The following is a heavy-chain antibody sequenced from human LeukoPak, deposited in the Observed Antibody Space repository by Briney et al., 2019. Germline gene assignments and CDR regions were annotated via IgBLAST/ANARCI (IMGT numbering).Heavy chain of an antibody. J-gene: IGHJ5*02. V-gene: IGHV1-8*01. CDR3: ARDHWATYSSSYWSDP. CDR1: GYTFTSYD. Sequence: GASVKVSCKASGYTFTSYDINWVRQATGQGLEWMGWMNPNSGNTGYAQKFQGRVTMTRDTSISTAYMELSRLRSDDTAVYYCARDHWATYSSSYWSDPWGQGTLVTVSS. D-gene: IGHD6-6*01. CDR2: MNPNSGNT.